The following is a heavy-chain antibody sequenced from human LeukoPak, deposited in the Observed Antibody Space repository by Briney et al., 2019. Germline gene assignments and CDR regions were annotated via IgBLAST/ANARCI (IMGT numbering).Heavy chain of an antibody. V-gene: IGHV3-30*02. Sequence: GGSLRLSCAASGFTFSSYGIHWVRQAPGKGLEWVTFIQYDESNKYYADSVKGRFTISRDNSKNTLYLQMNSLRAEDTAVYYCAKDFALLGYCSGGTCHAGDSWGQGTLVTVSS. D-gene: IGHD2-15*01. CDR3: AKDFALLGYCSGGTCHAGDS. J-gene: IGHJ4*02. CDR1: GFTFSSYG. CDR2: IQYDESNK.